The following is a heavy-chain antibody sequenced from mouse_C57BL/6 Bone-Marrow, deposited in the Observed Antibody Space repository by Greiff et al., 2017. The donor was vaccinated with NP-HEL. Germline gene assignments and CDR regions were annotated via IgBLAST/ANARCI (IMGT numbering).Heavy chain of an antibody. J-gene: IGHJ3*01. CDR2: ISNGGGRT. D-gene: IGHD2-3*01. Sequence: EVKLMESGGGLVQPGGSLKLSCAASGFTFSDYYMDWVRQTPEKRLEWVAYISNGGGRTYYPETVKGRFTISRDNAKNTLYLKMRRLKSEDTAMYYCERNGDCYYPFAYWGQGTLVTVST. V-gene: IGHV5-12*01. CDR3: ERNGDCYYPFAY. CDR1: GFTFSDYY.